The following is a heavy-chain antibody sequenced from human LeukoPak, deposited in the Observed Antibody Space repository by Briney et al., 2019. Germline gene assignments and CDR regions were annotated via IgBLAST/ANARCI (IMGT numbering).Heavy chain of an antibody. CDR1: GYTFTGYY. J-gene: IGHJ4*02. CDR2: TNPNSGDT. Sequence: GASVTVSFKASGYTFTGYYMHWVRQAPGQGLEWMGWTNPNSGDTNYAQKFQGRVTMTRDTSISTAYMELSRLRSDDTAVYYCATVPDYGGKDFDYWGQGTLVTVSS. V-gene: IGHV1-2*02. CDR3: ATVPDYGGKDFDY. D-gene: IGHD4-23*01.